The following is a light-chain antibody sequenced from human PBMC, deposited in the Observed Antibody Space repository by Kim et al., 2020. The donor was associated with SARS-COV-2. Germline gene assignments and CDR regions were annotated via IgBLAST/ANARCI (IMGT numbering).Light chain of an antibody. CDR1: SSEGRGDSY. V-gene: IGLV2-11*01. CDR2: DVS. J-gene: IGLJ1*01. CDR3: CSYAGSYTNYV. Sequence: SVTESWNGTSSEGRGDSYVSCYLQHPGNAPKFMIYDVSKRPSGDPDRCSGSKSGNTASLTISGHQAEDEADYYCCSYAGSYTNYVFGTGTKVTVL.